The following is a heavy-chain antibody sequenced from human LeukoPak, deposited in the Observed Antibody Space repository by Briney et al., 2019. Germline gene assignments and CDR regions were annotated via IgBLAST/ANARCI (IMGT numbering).Heavy chain of an antibody. CDR2: IKEDGSEK. Sequence: GGSLRLSCAASGFTFSSYWMSWVRQAPGKGLEWVANIKEDGSEKYYVDSVKGRFTISRDNAKNSLYLQMNSLRAEDTAMYYCPRDYGGNSVYWGQGTLVTVSS. J-gene: IGHJ4*02. D-gene: IGHD4-23*01. CDR1: GFTFSSYW. V-gene: IGHV3-7*01. CDR3: PRDYGGNSVY.